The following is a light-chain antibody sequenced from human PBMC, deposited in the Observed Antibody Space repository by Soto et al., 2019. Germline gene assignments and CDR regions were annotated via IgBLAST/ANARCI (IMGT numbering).Light chain of an antibody. CDR3: QQRSSWPLT. V-gene: IGKV3-11*01. CDR1: HSVSSY. CDR2: DAS. Sequence: EILLTQSPATLSLSPGERATLSCRASHSVSSYLAWYQKKPGQAPRLLIYDASNRATGIPARLSGSGYGTDFTITISSMETEDFEVYSCQQRSSWPLTFGGGTKVDIK. J-gene: IGKJ4*01.